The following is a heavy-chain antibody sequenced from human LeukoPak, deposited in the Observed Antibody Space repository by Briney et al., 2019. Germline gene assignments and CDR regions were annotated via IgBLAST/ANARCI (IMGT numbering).Heavy chain of an antibody. V-gene: IGHV3-53*01. J-gene: IGHJ4*02. CDR2: IYSGGST. CDR3: ARALGASRFDY. CDR1: GFNVSSNY. Sequence: GGSLRLSCAASGFNVSSNYMSWVRQAPGKGLEWVSVIYSGGSTYYADSVKGRFTISRDNSKNTLYLQMNSLRAEDTAVYYRARALGASRFDYWGQGTLVTVSS. D-gene: IGHD3-16*01.